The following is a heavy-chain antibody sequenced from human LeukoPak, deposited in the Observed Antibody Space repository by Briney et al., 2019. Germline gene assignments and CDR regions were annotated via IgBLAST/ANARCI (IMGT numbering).Heavy chain of an antibody. CDR1: GYTFTSYG. V-gene: IGHV1-18*01. J-gene: IGHJ6*03. CDR3: ARVHSLYDFWSGYPSYYYYMDV. CDR2: ISAYNGNT. D-gene: IGHD3-3*01. Sequence: GASVKVSCKASGYTFTSYGISWVRQAPGQGLEWMGWISAYNGNTNYAQKLQGRVTMTTDTSTSTAYMELRSLRSDDTAVYYCARVHSLYDFWSGYPSYYYYMDVWGKGTTVTVSS.